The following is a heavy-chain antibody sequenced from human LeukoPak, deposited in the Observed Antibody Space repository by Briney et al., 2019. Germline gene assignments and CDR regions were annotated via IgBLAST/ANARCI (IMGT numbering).Heavy chain of an antibody. D-gene: IGHD1-26*01. CDR2: IYYSGST. V-gene: IGHV4-34*09. Sequence: PSETLSLTCAVYGGSVSGYYWSWIRQPPGKGLEWIGYIYYSGSTYYNPSLKSRVTISVDTSKNQFSLKLSSVTAADTAVYYCARHQWVPAFDIWGQGAMVTVSS. CDR1: GGSVSGYY. CDR3: ARHQWVPAFDI. J-gene: IGHJ3*02.